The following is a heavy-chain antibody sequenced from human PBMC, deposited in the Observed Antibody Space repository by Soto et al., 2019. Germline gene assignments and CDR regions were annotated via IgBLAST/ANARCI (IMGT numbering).Heavy chain of an antibody. V-gene: IGHV4-59*01. CDR3: ASGGNWFDP. CDR2: MYYNGNI. Sequence: SETLSLTCNVSGGSISNYYWTWIRQSPEKGLEWIGYMYYNGNINYNPSLKSRVTISIDTSKNQFSLTLKPVTAADTAVYYCASGGNWFDPWGQGVLVTVSS. J-gene: IGHJ5*02. D-gene: IGHD3-16*01. CDR1: GGSISNYY.